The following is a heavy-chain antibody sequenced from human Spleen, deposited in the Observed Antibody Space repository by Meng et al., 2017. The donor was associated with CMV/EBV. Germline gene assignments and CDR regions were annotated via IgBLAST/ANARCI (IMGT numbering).Heavy chain of an antibody. CDR3: SRFLEMATI. CDR1: GFTFSSYW. J-gene: IGHJ4*02. V-gene: IGHV3-7*01. Sequence: GESLKISCAASGFTFSSYWMSWVRQAPGKGLEWVANIKQDGSEKYYVDSVKGRFTISRDNAKNSLYLQMNSLRAEDTAVYYCSRFLEMATIWGQGTLVTVSS. CDR2: IKQDGSEK. D-gene: IGHD5-24*01.